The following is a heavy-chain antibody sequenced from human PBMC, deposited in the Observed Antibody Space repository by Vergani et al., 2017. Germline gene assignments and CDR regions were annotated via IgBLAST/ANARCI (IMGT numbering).Heavy chain of an antibody. J-gene: IGHJ5*02. Sequence: QVQLVQSGAEVKKPGSSVKVSCKASGGTFSSYTISWVRQAPGQGLEWMGRIIPILGTANYAQKFQGRVPITADKSTSTAYMELSSLRSEDTAVYYCASSSVPAASYGWFDPWGQGTLVTVSS. D-gene: IGHD2-2*01. CDR1: GGTFSSYT. CDR2: IIPILGTA. V-gene: IGHV1-69*08. CDR3: ASSSVPAASYGWFDP.